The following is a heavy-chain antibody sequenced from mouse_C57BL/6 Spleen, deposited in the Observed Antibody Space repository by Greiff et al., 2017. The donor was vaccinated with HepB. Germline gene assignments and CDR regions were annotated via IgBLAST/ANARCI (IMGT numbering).Heavy chain of an antibody. D-gene: IGHD2-1*01. V-gene: IGHV1-64*01. CDR3: ARGVSTMAPTGFAY. CDR1: GYTFTSYW. Sequence: QVQLQQPGAELVKPGASVKLSCKASGYTFTSYWMHWVKQRPGQGLEWIGMIHPNSGSTNYNEKFKSKATLTVDKSSSTAYMQFSSLTSEDSAVYYCARGVSTMAPTGFAYWGQGTLVTVSA. CDR2: IHPNSGST. J-gene: IGHJ3*01.